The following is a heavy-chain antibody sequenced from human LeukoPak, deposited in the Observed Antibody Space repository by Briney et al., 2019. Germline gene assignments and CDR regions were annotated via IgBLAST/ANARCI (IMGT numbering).Heavy chain of an antibody. CDR2: IYWNDDK. Sequence: ESGPTLVNPTQTLTLTCTFSGFSLSPSGVGVGWIRQPPGKALEWLALIYWNDDKRYSPSLKSRLTITKDTSKSQVVLTMTNMDPVDTATYYCAHSRLGYSSSWSSPEYYFDYWGQGTLVTVSS. V-gene: IGHV2-5*01. CDR3: AHSRLGYSSSWSSPEYYFDY. J-gene: IGHJ4*02. D-gene: IGHD6-13*01. CDR1: GFSLSPSGVG.